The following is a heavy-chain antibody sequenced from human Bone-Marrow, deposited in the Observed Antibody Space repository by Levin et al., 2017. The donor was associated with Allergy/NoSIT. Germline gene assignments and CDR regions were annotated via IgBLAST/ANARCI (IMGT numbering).Heavy chain of an antibody. CDR2: INPKTGGI. CDR3: ASAAGGNGLDY. V-gene: IGHV1-2*02. D-gene: IGHD6-13*01. Sequence: ASVKVSCKTSGYTFTGYYIHWVRQAPGQGLEWMGWINPKTGGISFAQKFQGRVTLTTDTSISTAYMTLSGLTSDDTALYFCASAAGGNGLDYWGQGTRVSVSS. J-gene: IGHJ4*02. CDR1: GYTFTGYY.